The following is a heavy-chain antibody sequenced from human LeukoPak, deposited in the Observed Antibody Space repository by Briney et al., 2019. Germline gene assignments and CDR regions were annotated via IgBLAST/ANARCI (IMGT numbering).Heavy chain of an antibody. CDR2: IYYSGST. CDR3: ARHGNRAFDI. J-gene: IGHJ3*02. Sequence: SETLSLTCTVSGGSISSYYWSWIRQPPGKGLEWIGFIYYSGSTNYSPSLKSRVTISVDTSKNQFSLKLTSVTAADTAVYYCARHGNRAFDIWGQGTMVTVSS. CDR1: GGSISSYY. V-gene: IGHV4-59*08. D-gene: IGHD1-1*01.